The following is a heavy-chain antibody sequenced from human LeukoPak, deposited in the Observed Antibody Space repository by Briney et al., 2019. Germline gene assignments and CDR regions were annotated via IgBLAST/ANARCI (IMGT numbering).Heavy chain of an antibody. CDR1: GGSISSYY. Sequence: SETLSLTCTVSGGSISSYYWSWIRQPPGKGLEWIGYIYYSGSTNYNPSLKSRVTISVDTSKNQFSLKLSSVTAADTAVYYCARRSDILTGNPFDYWGQGTLVTVSS. D-gene: IGHD3-9*01. V-gene: IGHV4-59*08. CDR3: ARRSDILTGNPFDY. CDR2: IYYSGST. J-gene: IGHJ4*02.